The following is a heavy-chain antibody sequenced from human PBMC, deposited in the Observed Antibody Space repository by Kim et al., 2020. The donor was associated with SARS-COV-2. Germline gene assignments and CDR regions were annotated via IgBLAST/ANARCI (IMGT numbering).Heavy chain of an antibody. CDR3: AADPLHSGYVPYYYGMDV. Sequence: SVKVSCKASGFTFTSSAVQWVRQARGQRLEWIGRIVVGSGNTNYAQKFQERVTITRDMSTSTAYMELSSLRSEDPAVYYCAADPLHSGYVPYYYGMDVW. V-gene: IGHV1-58*01. CDR2: IVVGSGNT. J-gene: IGHJ6*01. D-gene: IGHD5-12*01. CDR1: GFTFTSSA.